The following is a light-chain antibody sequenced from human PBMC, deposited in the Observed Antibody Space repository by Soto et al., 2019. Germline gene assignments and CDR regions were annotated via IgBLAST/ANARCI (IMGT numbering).Light chain of an antibody. CDR3: QQLNSYPIT. Sequence: DIQLTQSPSFLSASVGDRVTITCRASQGISSYLAWYQQKPGKAPKLLISAASTLQSGVPSRFSGSGSGTEFTLTISSLQPEDFATYYGQQLNSYPITVGQGTRLEIK. CDR1: QGISSY. V-gene: IGKV1-9*01. CDR2: AAS. J-gene: IGKJ5*01.